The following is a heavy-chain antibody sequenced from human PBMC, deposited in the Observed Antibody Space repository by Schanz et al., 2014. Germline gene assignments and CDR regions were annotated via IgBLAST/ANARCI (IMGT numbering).Heavy chain of an antibody. V-gene: IGHV1-69*09. CDR1: RSTFSSYT. Sequence: QGQLVQSGAEVKKPGASLKVSCKASRSTFSSYTISWVRQARGQGLEWVGRFIPILDVGNYAQQFQGRVTFTADKSTSTAYMELSSLRYEDTALYYCARGTMPGAFDIWGQGTMVTVSS. CDR2: FIPILDVG. D-gene: IGHD1-26*01. CDR3: ARGTMPGAFDI. J-gene: IGHJ3*02.